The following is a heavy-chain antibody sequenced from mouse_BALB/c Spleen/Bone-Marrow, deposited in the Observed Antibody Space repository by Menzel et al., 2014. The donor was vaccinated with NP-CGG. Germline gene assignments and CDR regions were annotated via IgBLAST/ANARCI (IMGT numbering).Heavy chain of an antibody. CDR1: GYTFTTYP. CDR3: ARGYGNWYFDV. CDR2: FHPYNDDT. V-gene: IGHV1-47*01. Sequence: VQSKKKGAEMVQTGASVKMSCKAFGYTFTTYPIEWMKQNHGQSLEWIGNFHPYNDDTTYNEKFKGKAKLTVEKSSSTVYLELSRLTSDDSAVYYCARGYGNWYFDVWGAGTTVTVSS. D-gene: IGHD2-10*02. J-gene: IGHJ1*01.